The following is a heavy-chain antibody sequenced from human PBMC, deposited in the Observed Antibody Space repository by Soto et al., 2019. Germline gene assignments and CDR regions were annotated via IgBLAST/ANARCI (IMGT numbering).Heavy chain of an antibody. Sequence: QVQLVQSGAEVKKPGCSVKVSCKASGGTFSSYAISWVRQAPGQGLEWMGGIIAIFGTANYAQKFQGRVTITADESTSTAYMELSSLRSEDTAVYYCARGAWSGSYYYYYGMDVWGQGTTVTVSS. CDR1: GGTFSSYA. CDR3: ARGAWSGSYYYYYGMDV. V-gene: IGHV1-69*01. CDR2: IIAIFGTA. J-gene: IGHJ6*02. D-gene: IGHD3-3*01.